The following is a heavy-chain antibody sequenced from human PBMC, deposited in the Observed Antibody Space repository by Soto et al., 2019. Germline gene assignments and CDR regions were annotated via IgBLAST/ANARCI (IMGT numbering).Heavy chain of an antibody. Sequence: EVQPVETGGGLIQPGGSLRLPCAASGFTVSSNHMSWVRQAPGKGLEWVSVIFSGGSTHYADSVKGRFTISRDSSKNTLYLEMNSLRSDDTAVYYCGRVPHSSGYPLDYWGQGTLVTVS. J-gene: IGHJ4*02. CDR3: GRVPHSSGYPLDY. V-gene: IGHV3-53*02. D-gene: IGHD3-22*01. CDR2: IFSGGST. CDR1: GFTVSSNH.